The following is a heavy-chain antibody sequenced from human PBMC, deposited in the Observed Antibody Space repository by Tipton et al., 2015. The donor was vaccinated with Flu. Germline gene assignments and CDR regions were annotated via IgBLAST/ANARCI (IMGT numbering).Heavy chain of an antibody. J-gene: IGHJ4*02. Sequence: LRLSCTVSGGSTSSGSYYWSWIRQPPGKGLEWIGYIHHSGSTNYNPSLKSRVTISIDTSKNQFSLKLSSVTAADTAVYYCAREKIVGTSLYYFDYWGQGTLVTVSS. D-gene: IGHD1-26*01. CDR3: AREKIVGTSLYYFDY. CDR1: GGSTSSGSYY. CDR2: IHHSGST. V-gene: IGHV4-61*01.